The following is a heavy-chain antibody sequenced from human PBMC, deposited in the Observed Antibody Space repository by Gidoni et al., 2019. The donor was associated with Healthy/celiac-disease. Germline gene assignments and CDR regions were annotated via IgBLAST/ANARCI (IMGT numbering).Heavy chain of an antibody. Sequence: QVQLQESGPGLVKPSQTLSLTCTFSGGSISSGGYYWSWIRQHPGKGLEWIGYIYYSGSTYYNPSLKSRVTISVDTSKNQFSLKLSSVTAADTAVYYCARGEQQLVPDYFDYWGQGTLVTVSS. CDR2: IYYSGST. V-gene: IGHV4-31*03. CDR3: ARGEQQLVPDYFDY. CDR1: GGSISSGGYY. D-gene: IGHD6-13*01. J-gene: IGHJ4*02.